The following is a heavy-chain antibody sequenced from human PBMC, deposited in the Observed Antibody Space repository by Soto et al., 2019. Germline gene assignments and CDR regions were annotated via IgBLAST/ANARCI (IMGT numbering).Heavy chain of an antibody. CDR3: ARDRRYYDSSGYYWGYFDY. D-gene: IGHD3-22*01. Sequence: QVQLVQSGAEVKQPGSSVKVSCKASGGTFSSYAISWVRQAPGQGLEWMGGIIPIFGTANYAQKFQGRVTITADESTSTAYMELSSLSSEDTAVYYCARDRRYYDSSGYYWGYFDYWGQGTLVTVSS. CDR2: IIPIFGTA. V-gene: IGHV1-69*01. CDR1: GGTFSSYA. J-gene: IGHJ4*02.